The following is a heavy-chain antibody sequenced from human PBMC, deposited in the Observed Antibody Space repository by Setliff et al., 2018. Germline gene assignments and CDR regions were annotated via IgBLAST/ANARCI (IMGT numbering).Heavy chain of an antibody. Sequence: TGGSLRLSCVVSGITISNNFWSWVRQAPGKGLEWVAVLFNDGINQYYAESVKGRFAISRDISKNTLYLQMNSLRAEDSAIYYCASSCSGSTCYAGLDYWGQGTLVTVSS. V-gene: IGHV3-30*09. D-gene: IGHD2-15*01. J-gene: IGHJ4*02. CDR1: GITISNNF. CDR3: ASSCSGSTCYAGLDY. CDR2: LFNDGINQ.